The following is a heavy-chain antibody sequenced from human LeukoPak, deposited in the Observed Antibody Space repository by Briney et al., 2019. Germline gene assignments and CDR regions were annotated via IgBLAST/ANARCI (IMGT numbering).Heavy chain of an antibody. CDR3: AREYSNSSASSRYFDY. V-gene: IGHV1-2*02. J-gene: IGHJ4*02. D-gene: IGHD6-6*01. CDR1: GYTFTGYY. CDR2: INPNSGGT. Sequence: ASVKVSCTASGYTFTGYYMHCVRQAPGQGLEWMGWINPNSGGTNYAQKFQGRVTMTRDTSISTAYMELSRLRSDDTAVYYCAREYSNSSASSRYFDYWGQGTLVTVSS.